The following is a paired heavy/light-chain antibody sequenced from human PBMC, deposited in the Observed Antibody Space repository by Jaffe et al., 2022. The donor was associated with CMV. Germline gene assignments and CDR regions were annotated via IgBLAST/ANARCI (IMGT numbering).Light chain of an antibody. Sequence: DIQMTQSPSSLAASVGDRVTITCRASQSISNYLSWYRQRPGKAPELLIYAASTLQSGVPSRLSGSGSGTDFTLTINSLQTEDFATYYCQQSYSTPSSLTFGGGTKVEIK. CDR2: AAS. CDR3: QQSYSTPSSLT. V-gene: IGKV1-39*01. CDR1: QSISNY. J-gene: IGKJ4*01.
Heavy chain of an antibody. D-gene: IGHD3-3*01. CDR1: GGTFSTFL. CDR2: ITPIFGRA. V-gene: IGHV1-69*01. J-gene: IGHJ6*02. CDR3: GGTIFGLAVSSPYGMDV. Sequence: QVQLVQSGAEVKKPGSSVKVSCKASGGTFSTFLINWVRQAPGQGLEWMGGITPIFGRANYAQKFQDRVTIIADESTSTAFMELSSLRSDDTAVYYCGGTIFGLAVSSPYGMDVWGQGTTVIVSS.